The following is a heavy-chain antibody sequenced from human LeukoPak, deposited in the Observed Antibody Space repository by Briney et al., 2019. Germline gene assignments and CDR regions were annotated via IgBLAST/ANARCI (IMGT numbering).Heavy chain of an antibody. CDR1: GFTFSSYA. Sequence: GGSLRLSCAASGFTFSSYAMSWVRQAPGKGLEWVDNIKQDGSEKYYVDSVKGRFTISRDNAKNSLYLQMNSLRAEDTAGYYCARDLYFDFWGQGTLVTVSS. CDR2: IKQDGSEK. V-gene: IGHV3-7*04. CDR3: ARDLYFDF. J-gene: IGHJ4*02.